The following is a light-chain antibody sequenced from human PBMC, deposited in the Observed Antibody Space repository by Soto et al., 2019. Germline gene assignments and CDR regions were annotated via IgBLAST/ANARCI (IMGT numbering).Light chain of an antibody. V-gene: IGKV3-15*01. Sequence: EIVMTQSPATLSVSPGERATLSCRASQSVRSNLAWYQQKPGQAPRLLIYGASTRATGIPARFSGSGSGTEFTLTISSLQSEDFAVYCCQQYNNWPPLTFGGGTKVEIK. J-gene: IGKJ4*01. CDR1: QSVRSN. CDR3: QQYNNWPPLT. CDR2: GAS.